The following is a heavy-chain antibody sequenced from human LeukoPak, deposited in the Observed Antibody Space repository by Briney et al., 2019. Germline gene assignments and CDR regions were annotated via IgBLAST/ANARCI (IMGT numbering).Heavy chain of an antibody. CDR2: IYHSGRT. D-gene: IGHD3-10*01. J-gene: IGHJ4*02. Sequence: SETLSLTCSVSGGSVSSNNYQWNWIRQPRGKGRECICDIYHSGRTNYPPPLKSRVTISVDTSKNQSSLKLSSVTAADTAVYYCARRLVGQTFDYWGQGTLVTVSS. CDR3: ARRLVGQTFDY. CDR1: GGSVSSNNYQ. V-gene: IGHV4-61*01.